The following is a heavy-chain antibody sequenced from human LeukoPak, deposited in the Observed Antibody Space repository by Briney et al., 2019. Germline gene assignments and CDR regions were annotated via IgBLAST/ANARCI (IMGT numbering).Heavy chain of an antibody. CDR3: ATDYGDYEPIDY. J-gene: IGHJ4*02. V-gene: IGHV3-30*04. D-gene: IGHD4-17*01. Sequence: GRSLRLSCTASGVTLSNYAMHWVRRPPGRGREWVAVISFDGTNKYYGDSVEGRFSVSRDNSKNTLYLQMNSLRPDDTAMYYCATDYGDYEPIDYWGQGTLVTVSS. CDR2: ISFDGTNK. CDR1: GVTLSNYA.